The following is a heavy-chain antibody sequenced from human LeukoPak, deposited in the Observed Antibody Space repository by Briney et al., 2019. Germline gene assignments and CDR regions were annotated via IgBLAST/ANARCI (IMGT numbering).Heavy chain of an antibody. Sequence: GASVKVSCKVSGYTLTELSVHWVRQAPGKGLEWRGGFDPEDGETIYAQKFQGRVTMTEDTSTDTAYMELSSLRSEDTAVYYRATVGYYYGSGSYYKFSYYGMDVWGQGTTVTVSS. CDR2: FDPEDGET. D-gene: IGHD3-10*01. V-gene: IGHV1-24*01. J-gene: IGHJ6*02. CDR3: ATVGYYYGSGSYYKFSYYGMDV. CDR1: GYTLTELS.